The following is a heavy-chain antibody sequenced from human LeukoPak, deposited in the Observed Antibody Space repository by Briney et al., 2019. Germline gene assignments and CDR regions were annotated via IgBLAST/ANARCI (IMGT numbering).Heavy chain of an antibody. CDR1: GFTFDDYG. J-gene: IGHJ4*02. Sequence: PGGSLRLSCAASGFTFDDYGMSWVRQAPGKGLEWVSGINWNGGSTGYADSVEGRFTISRDNAKNSLYLQMNSLRAEDTALYYCARASSSGWYDLGGYYWGQGTLVTVSS. CDR3: ARASSSGWYDLGGYY. CDR2: INWNGGST. D-gene: IGHD6-19*01. V-gene: IGHV3-20*04.